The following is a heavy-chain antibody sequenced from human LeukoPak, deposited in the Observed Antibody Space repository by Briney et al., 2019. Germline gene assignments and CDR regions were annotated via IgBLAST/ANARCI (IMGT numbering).Heavy chain of an antibody. CDR2: IYYTGGI. D-gene: IGHD4-17*01. V-gene: IGHV4-30-4*01. Sequence: SQTLSLTCTVSGGSISSADYYWSWIRQPPGKGLEWIGYIYYTGGIYHNPSLTTRLTISLDTSKSQLSLKLNSVTAADTAVYYCARVNVADGDYRGLLGHAFDVWGQGTMATASS. J-gene: IGHJ3*01. CDR1: GGSISSADYY. CDR3: ARVNVADGDYRGLLGHAFDV.